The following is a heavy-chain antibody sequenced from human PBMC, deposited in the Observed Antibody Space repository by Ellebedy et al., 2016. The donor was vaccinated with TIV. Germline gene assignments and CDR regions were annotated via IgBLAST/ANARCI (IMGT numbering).Heavy chain of an antibody. CDR1: GFSFSNYP. J-gene: IGHJ4*02. D-gene: IGHD3-10*01. Sequence: GGSLRLXCAASGFSFSNYPMTWVRQAPGKGLEWVSGISDSGGSTYYADSVKGRFTISRDNSKNTLYLQMNSLRAEDTAVYYCAKKSDGSGSYLGPDYWGQGTLVTVPS. V-gene: IGHV3-23*01. CDR3: AKKSDGSGSYLGPDY. CDR2: ISDSGGST.